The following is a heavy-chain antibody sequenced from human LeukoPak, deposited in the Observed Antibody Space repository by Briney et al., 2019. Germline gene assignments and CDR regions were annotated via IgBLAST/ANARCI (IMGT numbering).Heavy chain of an antibody. CDR2: ISSSGSTI. V-gene: IGHV3-48*04. CDR3: AELGITMVGGV. J-gene: IGHJ6*04. Sequence: GGSLRLSCAASGFTFSNAWMNWVRQAPGKGLEWVSYISSSGSTIYYADSVKGRFTISRDNAKNSLYLQMNSLRAEDTAVYYCAELGITMVGGVWGKGTTVTISS. D-gene: IGHD3-10*02. CDR1: GFTFSNAW.